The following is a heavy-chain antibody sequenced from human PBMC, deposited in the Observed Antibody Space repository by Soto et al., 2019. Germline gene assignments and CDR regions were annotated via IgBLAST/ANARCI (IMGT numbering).Heavy chain of an antibody. Sequence: EVQLVESGGGLVQPGGSLRLSCAASGFTFSNYAMYWVRQAPGKGLEYVSAINSNGGSTYYANSVKGRFTISRDNPKTPLYLQMATLRPEDMPVYYFARGGSYYFDYWGQGTLVTVSS. J-gene: IGHJ4*02. CDR2: INSNGGST. CDR3: ARGGSYYFDY. V-gene: IGHV3-64*01. D-gene: IGHD1-26*01. CDR1: GFTFSNYA.